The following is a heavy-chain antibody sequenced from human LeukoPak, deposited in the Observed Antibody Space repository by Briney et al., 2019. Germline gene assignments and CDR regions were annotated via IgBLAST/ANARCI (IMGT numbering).Heavy chain of an antibody. CDR3: ARASSYYYGSGSYASGWFDP. CDR2: IYTSGST. Sequence: PSETLSLTCTVSGGSISSGSYYWSWLRQPAGKGLEWIGRIYTSGSTNYNPSLKSRVTISVDKSKNQFSLKLSSVTAADTAVYYCARASSYYYGSGSYASGWFDPWGQGTLVTVSS. CDR1: GGSISSGSYY. D-gene: IGHD3-10*01. V-gene: IGHV4-61*02. J-gene: IGHJ5*02.